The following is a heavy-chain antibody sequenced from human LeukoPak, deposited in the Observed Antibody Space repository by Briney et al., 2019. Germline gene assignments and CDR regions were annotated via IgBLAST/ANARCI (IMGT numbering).Heavy chain of an antibody. CDR2: IKQDGSEK. CDR3: ARDWYYGSGSYPFDY. CDR1: GFTFSSYW. D-gene: IGHD3-10*01. J-gene: IGHJ4*02. V-gene: IGHV3-7*01. Sequence: PGGSLRLSCAASGFTFSSYWMSWVRQAPGKGLEWVANIKQDGSEKYYVDSVKGRFTISRDNAKNSLYLQMNSLRAEDTAVYYCARDWYYGSGSYPFDYWGQGTLVTLSS.